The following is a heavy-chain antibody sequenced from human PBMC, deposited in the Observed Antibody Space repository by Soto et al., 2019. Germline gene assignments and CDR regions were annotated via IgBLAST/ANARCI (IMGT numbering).Heavy chain of an antibody. J-gene: IGHJ4*02. CDR3: ARGGPYQLLSDFDY. D-gene: IGHD2-2*01. CDR1: GFSISNYA. V-gene: IGHV3-64*01. Sequence: EVQLVESGGILVQPGESLRLSCVASGFSISNYAMHGVRQAPGKGLEFVSAISNNGGSTYYANSVKGRFTISRDNSKNTLYLQMGSLRTDDMAVYYCARGGPYQLLSDFDYWGQGTLVTVSS. CDR2: ISNNGGST.